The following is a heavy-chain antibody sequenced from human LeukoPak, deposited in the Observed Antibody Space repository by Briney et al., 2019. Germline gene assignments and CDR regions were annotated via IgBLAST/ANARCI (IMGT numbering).Heavy chain of an antibody. J-gene: IGHJ5*02. CDR1: GYSISSGYY. Sequence: SETLSLTCAVSGYSISSGYYWGWIRQPPGKGLEWIGSIYHSGSTYYNPSLKSRVTISVDTSKNQFSLKLSSVTVADTAVYYCASNSAGPNWFDPWGQGTLVTVSS. CDR3: ASNSAGPNWFDP. D-gene: IGHD4-23*01. V-gene: IGHV4-38-2*01. CDR2: IYHSGST.